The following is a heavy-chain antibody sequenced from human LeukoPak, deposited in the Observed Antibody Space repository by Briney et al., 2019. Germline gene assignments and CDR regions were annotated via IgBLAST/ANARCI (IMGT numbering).Heavy chain of an antibody. CDR2: INPNSGGT. CDR1: GYTFTGYY. J-gene: IGHJ5*02. D-gene: IGHD2-15*01. V-gene: IGHV1-2*02. Sequence: ASVKVSCKASGYTFTGYYMHWVRQAPGQGLEWMGWINPNSGGTNYAQKFQGRVTMTRDTSISTAHMELSRLRSDDTAVYYCASSSLGYCSGGSCYYNWFDPWGQGTLVTVSS. CDR3: ASSSLGYCSGGSCYYNWFDP.